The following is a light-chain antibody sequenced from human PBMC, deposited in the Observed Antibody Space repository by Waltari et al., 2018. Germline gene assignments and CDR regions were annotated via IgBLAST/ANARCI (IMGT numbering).Light chain of an antibody. CDR2: KAS. CDR3: LQYNGEPRT. CDR1: QKINTW. J-gene: IGKJ1*01. Sequence: DIQMTQSPSTLSAYVGDRVTITCRASQKINTWLAWHQQKPGKAPKLLIYKASSFESGVPSRFSGSGSGTEFALTISSLQPDDFATYYCLQYNGEPRTFGQGTKVEVK. V-gene: IGKV1-5*03.